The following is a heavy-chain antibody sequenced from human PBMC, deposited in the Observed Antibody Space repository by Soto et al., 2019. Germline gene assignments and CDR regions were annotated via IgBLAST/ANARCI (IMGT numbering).Heavy chain of an antibody. CDR2: ISSSSSYI. CDR3: ARVLGGIIGY. V-gene: IGHV3-21*01. Sequence: PGGSLRLSCAASGFTFSSYSMNWVRQAPGKGLEWVSSISSSSSYIYYADSVRGRFTISRDNAKNSLYLQMNSLRAEDTAVYYCARVLGGIIGYWGQGTLVTVSS. D-gene: IGHD3-16*01. J-gene: IGHJ4*02. CDR1: GFTFSSYS.